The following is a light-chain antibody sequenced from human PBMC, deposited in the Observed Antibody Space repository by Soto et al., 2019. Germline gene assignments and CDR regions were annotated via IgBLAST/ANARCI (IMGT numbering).Light chain of an antibody. V-gene: IGKV1-39*01. CDR1: QSISSY. Sequence: DIQMTQSPSSLSASVGDRFTITCRASQSISSYLNWYQQKPGKAPKLLIYAASSLQSGVPSRFSGSGSGTDFTLTISSLQPEDFATYYCHQSYSTPPFGQGTRPAIK. CDR2: AAS. CDR3: HQSYSTPP. J-gene: IGKJ5*01.